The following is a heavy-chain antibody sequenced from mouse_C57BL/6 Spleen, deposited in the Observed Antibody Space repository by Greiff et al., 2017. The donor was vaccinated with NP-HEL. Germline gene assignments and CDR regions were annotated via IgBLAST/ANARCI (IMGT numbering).Heavy chain of an antibody. CDR1: GFNIKDYY. D-gene: IGHD1-1*01. V-gene: IGHV14-2*01. CDR3: ARWTTVVANAMDY. CDR2: IDPEDGET. J-gene: IGHJ4*01. Sequence: VQLKQSGAELVKPGASVKLSCTASGFNIKDYYMHWVKQRTEQGLEWIGRIDPEDGETKYAPKFQGKATITADTSSNTAYLQLSSLTSEDTAVDYCARWTTVVANAMDYWGQGTSVTVSS.